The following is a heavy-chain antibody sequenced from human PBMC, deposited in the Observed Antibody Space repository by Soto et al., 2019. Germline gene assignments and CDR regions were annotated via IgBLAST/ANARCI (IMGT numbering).Heavy chain of an antibody. Sequence: EVQLVESGGSLVQPGGSLRLSCAASGFTFSSYSMNWVRQAPGKGLEWVSYISSSTNTIYYADSVKGRFTISRDNANNSLYLQMNYLRAEDTAVYYCARDNYGDYLLGYWGQGTLVTVSS. J-gene: IGHJ4*02. CDR2: ISSSTNTI. D-gene: IGHD4-17*01. CDR1: GFTFSSYS. V-gene: IGHV3-48*01. CDR3: ARDNYGDYLLGY.